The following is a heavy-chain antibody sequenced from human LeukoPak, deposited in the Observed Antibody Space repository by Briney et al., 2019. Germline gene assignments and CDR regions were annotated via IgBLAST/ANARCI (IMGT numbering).Heavy chain of an antibody. Sequence: GGSLRLSCAASGFTFSSYSMNWVRQAPGKGLEWVSYISSSSSSIYYANSVKGRFTISRDNAKGSLYLQMNRLRDEDTAVYYCARRDYGSEIFDYWCRESMVIVAS. J-gene: IGHJ4*02. CDR1: GFTFSSYS. D-gene: IGHD3-10*01. CDR3: ARRDYGSEIFDY. V-gene: IGHV3-48*02. CDR2: ISSSSSSI.